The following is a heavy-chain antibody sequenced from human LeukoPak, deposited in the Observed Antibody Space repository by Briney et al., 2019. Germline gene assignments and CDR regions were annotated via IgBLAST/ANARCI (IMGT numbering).Heavy chain of an antibody. CDR3: AREEPNYDILTGYYLNWFDP. CDR1: GYTFTSYY. Sequence: ASVQVSCQASGYTFTSYYMHWVRQAPGQGLEWMGIINPSGGSTSYAQKFQGRVTMTRDTSTSTVYMELSSLRSEDTAVYYCAREEPNYDILTGYYLNWFDPWGQGTLVTVSS. V-gene: IGHV1-46*01. J-gene: IGHJ5*02. D-gene: IGHD3-9*01. CDR2: INPSGGST.